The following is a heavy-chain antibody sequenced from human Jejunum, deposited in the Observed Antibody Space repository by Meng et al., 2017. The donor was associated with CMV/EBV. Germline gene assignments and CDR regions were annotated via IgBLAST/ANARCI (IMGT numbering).Heavy chain of an antibody. CDR3: ARKYLSGSGIDY. V-gene: IGHV7-4-1*02. CDR1: GYTFNNYD. CDR2: INSNTGNP. D-gene: IGHD3-10*01. J-gene: IGHJ4*02. Sequence: CKASGYTFNNYDLNWVRQAPGQGLKWVGVINSNTGNPMYAPGFTGRFVFSLDTSVNTAYLQINSLRAEDTAVYFCARKYLSGSGIDYWGQGTLVTVSS.